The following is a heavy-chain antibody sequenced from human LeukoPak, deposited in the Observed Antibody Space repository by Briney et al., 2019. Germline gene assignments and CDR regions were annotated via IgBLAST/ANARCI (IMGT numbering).Heavy chain of an antibody. CDR3: ASGVGLTLRDF. CDR1: GFTFSSYW. V-gene: IGHV3-74*01. Sequence: PGGSLRLSYAASGFTFSSYWMHWVRQAPGKGLVWVSRINTDGSSTTYADSVKGRFTISRDNAKNTLYLQMNSLRAEDTAVYYCASGVGLTLRDFWGQGTLLTVSS. J-gene: IGHJ4*02. D-gene: IGHD1-26*01. CDR2: INTDGSST.